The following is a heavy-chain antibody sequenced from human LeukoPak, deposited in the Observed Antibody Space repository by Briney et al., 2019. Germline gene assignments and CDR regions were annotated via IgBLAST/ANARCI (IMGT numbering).Heavy chain of an antibody. D-gene: IGHD2-15*01. CDR2: MNPNSGNT. V-gene: IGHV1-8*01. Sequence: ASVKVSCKAPGYTFTSYDINWVRQATGQGLEWMGWMNPNSGNTGYAQKFQGRVTMTRNTSISTAYMELSSQRSEDTAVYYCARSAPGGYYYYYMDVWGKGTTVTVSS. J-gene: IGHJ6*03. CDR3: ARSAPGGYYYYYMDV. CDR1: GYTFTSYD.